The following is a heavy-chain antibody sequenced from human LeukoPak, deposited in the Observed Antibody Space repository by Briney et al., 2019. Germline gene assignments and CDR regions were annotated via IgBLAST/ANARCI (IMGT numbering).Heavy chain of an antibody. CDR3: ARDYGSGSYITHGYY. J-gene: IGHJ4*02. CDR2: ISSSSSYI. V-gene: IGHV3-21*01. CDR1: GFTFSSYS. Sequence: GGSLRLSCAASGFTFSSYSMNWVRQAPGKGLEWVSFISSSSSYIYYADSLKGRFTISRDNAKNSVYLQMNSLRPEDTAVYYCARDYGSGSYITHGYYWGQGTLVTVSS. D-gene: IGHD3-10*01.